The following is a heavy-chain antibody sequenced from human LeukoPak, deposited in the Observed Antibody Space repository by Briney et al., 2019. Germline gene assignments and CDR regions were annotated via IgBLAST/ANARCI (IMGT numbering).Heavy chain of an antibody. Sequence: PGRSLRLSCAASGFTFSSYAMHWVRQAPGKGLEWVAVISYDGSNKYYADSVKGRFTISRDNSKNTLYLQMNSLRAEDTAVYYCARSGDSSGDYWGQGTLVTVSS. J-gene: IGHJ4*02. D-gene: IGHD3-10*01. CDR3: ARSGDSSGDY. V-gene: IGHV3-30-3*01. CDR1: GFTFSSYA. CDR2: ISYDGSNK.